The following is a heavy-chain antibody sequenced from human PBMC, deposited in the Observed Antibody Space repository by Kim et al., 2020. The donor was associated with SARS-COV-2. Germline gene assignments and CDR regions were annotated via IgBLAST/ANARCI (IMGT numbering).Heavy chain of an antibody. D-gene: IGHD2-15*01. CDR3: ARDRSYCSGGSCYGLGY. Sequence: GGSLRLSCAASGFTVSSNYMSWVRQAPGKGLEWVSVIYSGGSTYYADSVKGRFTISRDNSKNTLYLQMNSLRAEDTAVYYCARDRSYCSGGSCYGLGYWGQGTLVTVSS. V-gene: IGHV3-53*01. J-gene: IGHJ4*02. CDR1: GFTVSSNY. CDR2: IYSGGST.